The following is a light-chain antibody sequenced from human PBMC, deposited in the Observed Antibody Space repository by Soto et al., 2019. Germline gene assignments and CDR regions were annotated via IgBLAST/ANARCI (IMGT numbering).Light chain of an antibody. V-gene: IGKV1-39*01. Sequence: EIQLTQSLSSLSASVGDRATITCRASQSISSYLNWYRQKPGKAPKLLVYAASSLQSGVPSRFGGSGSGTDFTLTISSLQPEDFATYYYQQSYSIPRTLGQGTKVDIK. J-gene: IGKJ1*01. CDR3: QQSYSIPRT. CDR1: QSISSY. CDR2: AAS.